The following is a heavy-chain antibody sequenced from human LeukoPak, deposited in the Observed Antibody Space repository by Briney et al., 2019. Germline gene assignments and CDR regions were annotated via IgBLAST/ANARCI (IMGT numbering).Heavy chain of an antibody. Sequence: ASVKVSCKASGYTFTGYYMHWVRQAPGQGLEWMGWINPNSGGTNYAQKFQGRVTMTRDTSNSTAYMELSRLSSDDTAVYDCARASLERGYSYGYAFDYWGQGTLVTVSS. CDR2: INPNSGGT. D-gene: IGHD5-18*01. CDR1: GYTFTGYY. CDR3: ARASLERGYSYGYAFDY. V-gene: IGHV1-2*02. J-gene: IGHJ4*02.